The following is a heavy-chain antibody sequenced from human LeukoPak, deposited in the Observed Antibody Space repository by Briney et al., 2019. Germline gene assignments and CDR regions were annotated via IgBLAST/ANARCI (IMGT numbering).Heavy chain of an antibody. D-gene: IGHD3/OR15-3a*01. Sequence: GASVTVSFTLSGNTLTEFPMHWVRQAPGKGLEWMGGFDPEDGKTIYAQKFQGRVTMTEDTSTDTAYMELSSLRSEDTAVYYCATAGDAIDSVMIWDFWGQGTLVAVSS. CDR3: ATAGDAIDSVMIWDF. J-gene: IGHJ4*02. CDR2: FDPEDGKT. CDR1: GNTLTEFP. V-gene: IGHV1-24*01.